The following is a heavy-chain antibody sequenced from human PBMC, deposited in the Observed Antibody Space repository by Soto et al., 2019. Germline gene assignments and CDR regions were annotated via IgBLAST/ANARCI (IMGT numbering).Heavy chain of an antibody. CDR2: IGPESGAT. CDR3: GRGRSGQIVVFY. Sequence: PLKLSCKASGYTFTGHYIHCVRQTPEQGPEWMGEIGPESGATRYAQRFQGRVTMTRDMSITTVYMELNNLSPDDTALYYCGRGRSGQIVVFYWGQGTPVTVSS. D-gene: IGHD1-26*01. V-gene: IGHV1-2*02. CDR1: GYTFTGHY. J-gene: IGHJ4*02.